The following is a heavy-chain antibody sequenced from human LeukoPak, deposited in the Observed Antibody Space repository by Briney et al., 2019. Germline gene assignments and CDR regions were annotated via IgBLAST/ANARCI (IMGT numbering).Heavy chain of an antibody. CDR1: GGSISSYY. J-gene: IGHJ4*02. CDR3: ARGVVYYYDSSGYSGKNDY. D-gene: IGHD3-22*01. Sequence: SETLSLTCTVSGGSISSYYWSWIRQPPGKGLEWIGYIYSSGSTNYNPSLKSRVTISVDTSQNQFSLKLSSVAAADTAVYYCARGVVYYYDSSGYSGKNDYWGQGTLVTVSS. V-gene: IGHV4-59*01. CDR2: IYSSGST.